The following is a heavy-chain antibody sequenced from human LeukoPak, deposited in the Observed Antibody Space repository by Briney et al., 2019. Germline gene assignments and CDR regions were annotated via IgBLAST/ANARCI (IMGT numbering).Heavy chain of an antibody. V-gene: IGHV1-2*02. Sequence: GASVKVSCKASGYTFTGYYMHWVRQAPGQGLEWMGWINPNSGGTNYAQKFQGRVTMTRDTSISTAYMELSRLRSDDTAVYYCARRGPVSTSYPNWFDPWGQGTLVTVSS. D-gene: IGHD2-2*01. J-gene: IGHJ5*02. CDR3: ARRGPVSTSYPNWFDP. CDR1: GYTFTGYY. CDR2: INPNSGGT.